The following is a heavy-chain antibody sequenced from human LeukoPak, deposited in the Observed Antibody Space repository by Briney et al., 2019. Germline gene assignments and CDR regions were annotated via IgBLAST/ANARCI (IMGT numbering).Heavy chain of an antibody. J-gene: IGHJ4*02. V-gene: IGHV3-30*04. D-gene: IGHD1-26*01. Sequence: GGSLRLSCAASGFTLSSYAMHWVRQAPGKGLEWVAVISYDGSNKYYADSVKGRFTISRDNSKNTLYLQMNSLRAEDTAVYYCARGRRLATHRNVYLDYWGQGTLVTVSS. CDR3: ARGRRLATHRNVYLDY. CDR1: GFTLSSYA. CDR2: ISYDGSNK.